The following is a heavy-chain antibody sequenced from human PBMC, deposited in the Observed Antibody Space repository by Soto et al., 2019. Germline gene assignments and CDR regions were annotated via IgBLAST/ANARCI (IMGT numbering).Heavy chain of an antibody. J-gene: IGHJ5*02. D-gene: IGHD4-17*01. CDR2: IDHNGNT. CDR3: ARGIRSPWP. V-gene: IGHV4-34*01. CDR1: GGSFSDSH. Sequence: SETLSLTCAVYGGSFSDSHWSWIRQSPGKGLEWIAEIDHNGNTNYNPPLKSRLTMSLDTSRNQFSLRLASVTAADTAVYYCARGIRSPWPWGQGTLVTAPQ.